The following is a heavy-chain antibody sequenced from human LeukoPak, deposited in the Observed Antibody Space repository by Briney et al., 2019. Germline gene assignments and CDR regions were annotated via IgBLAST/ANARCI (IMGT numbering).Heavy chain of an antibody. V-gene: IGHV3-21*01. Sequence: GGSLRLSCAASGFTFSSYSMNWVRQAPGKGLEWVSSISSSSYIYYADSVKGRFTISRDNAKNSLYLQMNSLRAEDTAVYYCARASPRGYFDYWGQGTLVTVSS. CDR3: ARASPRGYFDY. CDR2: ISSSSYI. J-gene: IGHJ4*02. CDR1: GFTFSSYS.